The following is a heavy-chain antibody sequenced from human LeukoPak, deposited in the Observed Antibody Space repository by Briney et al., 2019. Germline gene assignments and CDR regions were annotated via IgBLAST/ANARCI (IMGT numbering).Heavy chain of an antibody. D-gene: IGHD3-22*01. CDR1: GDPVSRSDSY. V-gene: IGHV4-39*01. Sequence: SDTLSLTCSVSGDPVSRSDSYWDWIRQPPGKGLEWIGTIYYSGRTYYSPSLKSRVTMSVDPSNNQFSLNLRSVTAADTALYYCARRRYYDGSGYLEWGQGTLLSVSS. CDR3: ARRRYYDGSGYLE. J-gene: IGHJ1*01. CDR2: IYYSGRT.